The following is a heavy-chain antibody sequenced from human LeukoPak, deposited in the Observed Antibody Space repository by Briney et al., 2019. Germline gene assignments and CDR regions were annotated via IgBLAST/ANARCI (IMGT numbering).Heavy chain of an antibody. CDR3: TTELTPLLWFGEGLY. CDR1: GFTFSNAW. J-gene: IGHJ4*02. CDR2: IKSKTDGGTT. Sequence: GGSLRLSCAASGFTFSNAWMSWVRQAPGKGLEWVGRIKSKTDGGTTDYAAPVKGRFTISRDDSKNTLYLQMNSLKTEDTAVYYCTTELTPLLWFGEGLYWGQGTLVTVSS. V-gene: IGHV3-15*01. D-gene: IGHD3-10*01.